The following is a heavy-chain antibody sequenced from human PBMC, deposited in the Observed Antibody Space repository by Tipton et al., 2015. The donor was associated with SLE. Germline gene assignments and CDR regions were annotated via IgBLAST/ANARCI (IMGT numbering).Heavy chain of an antibody. J-gene: IGHJ5*02. CDR2: IYYSGST. Sequence: GLVKPSETLSLTCTVSGGSISSYYWSWIRQPPGKGLEWIGYIYYSGSTNYNPSLKSRVTISVDTSKNQFTLKLSSVTAADTAVLYCAREVPGGWFGELPNRFDPWGQGLLVTVSS. CDR1: GGSISSYY. V-gene: IGHV4-59*01. CDR3: AREVPGGWFGELPNRFDP. D-gene: IGHD3-10*01.